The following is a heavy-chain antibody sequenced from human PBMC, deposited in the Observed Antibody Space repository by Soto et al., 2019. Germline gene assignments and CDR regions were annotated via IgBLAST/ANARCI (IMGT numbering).Heavy chain of an antibody. V-gene: IGHV3-48*01. D-gene: IGHD2-15*01. CDR3: ARDLPHYCSGGSCYYFDY. CDR1: GFTFSSYS. CDR2: ISSSSSTI. Sequence: PGGSLRLSCAASGFTFSSYSMNWVRQAPGKGLEWVSYISSSSSTIYYADSVKGRFTISRDNAKNSLYLQMNSLRAEDTAVYYCARDLPHYCSGGSCYYFDYWGQGTLVTVSS. J-gene: IGHJ4*02.